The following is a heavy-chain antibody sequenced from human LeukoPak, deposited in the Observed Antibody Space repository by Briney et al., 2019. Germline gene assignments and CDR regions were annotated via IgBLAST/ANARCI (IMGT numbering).Heavy chain of an antibody. Sequence: GGSLRLSCAASGFTFSSYSMNWVRQAPGKGLEWVAFIRYDGSNKYYADSVKGRFTISRDNSKNTLYLQMNSLRAEDTAVYYCAKDDGYSYGRFDYWGQGTLVTVSS. CDR2: IRYDGSNK. CDR1: GFTFSSYS. CDR3: AKDDGYSYGRFDY. J-gene: IGHJ4*02. V-gene: IGHV3-30*02. D-gene: IGHD5-18*01.